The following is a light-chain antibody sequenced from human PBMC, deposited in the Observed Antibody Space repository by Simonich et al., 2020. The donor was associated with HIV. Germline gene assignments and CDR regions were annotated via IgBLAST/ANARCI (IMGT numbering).Light chain of an antibody. CDR2: DVS. V-gene: IGLV2-14*01. J-gene: IGLJ3*02. Sequence: QFALTQPASVSGSPGQSITISCTGTSSDVGGYNYVSWYQQNPGKAPKPMIYDVSKRPSGVSNRFSGSKSGNTASLTISGLQAEDEADYYCSSYTSSSTLVFGGGTKLTVL. CDR3: SSYTSSSTLV. CDR1: SSDVGGYNY.